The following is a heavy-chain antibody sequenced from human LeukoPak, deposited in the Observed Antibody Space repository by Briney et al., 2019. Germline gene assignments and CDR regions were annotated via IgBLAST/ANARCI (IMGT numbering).Heavy chain of an antibody. J-gene: IGHJ3*01. CDR2: IYTSGST. D-gene: IGHD1-26*01. CDR3: ARWGATLNAFDV. CDR1: GGSFSGYY. Sequence: SETLSLTCAIYGGSFSGYYWSWIRQPAGKGLEWIGCIYTSGSTNYNPSLKSRVTISVDTSKNQFSLKLSSVTAADTAMYYCARWGATLNAFDVWGQGTLVTVSS. V-gene: IGHV4-59*10.